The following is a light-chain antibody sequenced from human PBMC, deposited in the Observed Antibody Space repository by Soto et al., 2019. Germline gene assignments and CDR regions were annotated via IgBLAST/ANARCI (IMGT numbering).Light chain of an antibody. CDR3: QQYVSSPFT. J-gene: IGKJ3*01. CDR1: QSVSSSY. V-gene: IGKV3-20*01. CDR2: GAS. Sequence: EIVLTQSPGTLSLSPWEIATRSCRASQSVSSSYLAWYQQKPGQAPRLLIYGASSRATGIPDRFSGSGSGTDFTLTISRLEPQDFAVYYCQQYVSSPFTFGPGTKVDIK.